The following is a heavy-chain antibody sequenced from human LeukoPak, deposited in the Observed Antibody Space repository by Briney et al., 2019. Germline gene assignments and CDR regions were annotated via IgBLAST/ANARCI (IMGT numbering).Heavy chain of an antibody. D-gene: IGHD6-13*01. Sequence: PSETLSLTGAVYGGSFSGYYWSWIRQPPGKGLEWIGEINHSGSTNYNPSLKSRVTISVDTSKNQFSLKLSSVTAADTAVYYCARGRVAAAGVSTNAFDIWGQGTMVTVSS. CDR3: ARGRVAAAGVSTNAFDI. CDR2: INHSGST. V-gene: IGHV4-34*01. J-gene: IGHJ3*02. CDR1: GGSFSGYY.